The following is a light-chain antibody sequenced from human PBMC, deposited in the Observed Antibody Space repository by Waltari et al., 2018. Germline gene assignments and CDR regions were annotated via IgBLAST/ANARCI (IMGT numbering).Light chain of an antibody. CDR2: WAS. V-gene: IGKV4-1*01. J-gene: IGKJ4*01. Sequence: DIVMTQSPESLAVSLGERATLNCRSTQSVFYSSNNKDYLAWYQQKPGQPPNLLIYWASTRESGVPDRFSGSGSGTDFTLTISSLQAEDVAVYYCQQYYISPLTFGGGTKVEIK. CDR3: QQYYISPLT. CDR1: QSVFYSSNNKDY.